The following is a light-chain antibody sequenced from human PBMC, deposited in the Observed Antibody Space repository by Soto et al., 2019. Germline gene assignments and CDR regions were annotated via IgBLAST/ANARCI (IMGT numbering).Light chain of an antibody. V-gene: IGKV3-20*01. CDR1: QSVSSSY. CDR2: GAS. CDR3: QLYGTSPRIT. J-gene: IGKJ5*01. Sequence: EIVLTQSPGTLSLSPGERATLSCRASQSVSSSYLAWYQQKPGQAPRLLIYGASSRATGIPDRFSGSGSGTDFPLTISRLEPDDFAVFYCQLYGTSPRITVGQGTRLDIK.